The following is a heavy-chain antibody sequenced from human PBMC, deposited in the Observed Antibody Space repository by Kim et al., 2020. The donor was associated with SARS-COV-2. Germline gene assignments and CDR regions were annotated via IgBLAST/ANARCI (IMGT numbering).Heavy chain of an antibody. CDR3: ARENGMDV. V-gene: IGHV3-33*01. J-gene: IGHJ6*02. CDR2: GSNK. Sequence: GSNKYYADSVKGRFTISRDNSKNTLYLQMNSLRAEDTAVYYCARENGMDVWGQGTTVTVSS.